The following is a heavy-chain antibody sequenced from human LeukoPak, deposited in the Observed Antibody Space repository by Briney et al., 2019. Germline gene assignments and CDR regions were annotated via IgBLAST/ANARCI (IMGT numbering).Heavy chain of an antibody. CDR1: GGSISSSSYY. Sequence: SETLSLTCTVSGGSISSSSYYWGWIRQPPGKELQWIASVYYSGRTNYSPSLKSRVTISVDTSEKQFSLQLNSVTAADTAVYYCARQGSAYYFDFWGQGLLVAVSS. J-gene: IGHJ4*02. V-gene: IGHV4-39*01. CDR2: VYYSGRT. CDR3: ARQGSAYYFDF. D-gene: IGHD2-15*01.